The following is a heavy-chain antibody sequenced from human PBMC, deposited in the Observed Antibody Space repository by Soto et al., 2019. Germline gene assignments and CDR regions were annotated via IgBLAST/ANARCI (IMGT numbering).Heavy chain of an antibody. Sequence: SETLSLTCTVSGGSISSYYWSWIRQPPGKGLEWIGYIYYSGSTNYNPSLKSRVTISVDTSKNQFSLKLSSVTAADTVVYYCAGLPSAEYFQHWGQGTLVTVSS. V-gene: IGHV4-59*01. J-gene: IGHJ1*01. D-gene: IGHD2-2*01. CDR3: AGLPSAEYFQH. CDR1: GGSISSYY. CDR2: IYYSGST.